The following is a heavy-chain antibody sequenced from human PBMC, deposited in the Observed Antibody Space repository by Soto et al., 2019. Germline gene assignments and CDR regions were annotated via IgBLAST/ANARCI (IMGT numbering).Heavy chain of an antibody. V-gene: IGHV1-69*13. Sequence: ASVKVSCKASGGTFSSYAISWVRQAPGQGLEWMGGIIPIFGTANYAQKFQGRVTITADESTSTAYMELSSLRSEDTAVYYCERVVAVSSRSHWFDPWGQGTLVTVYS. J-gene: IGHJ5*02. CDR3: ERVVAVSSRSHWFDP. D-gene: IGHD6-19*01. CDR1: GGTFSSYA. CDR2: IIPIFGTA.